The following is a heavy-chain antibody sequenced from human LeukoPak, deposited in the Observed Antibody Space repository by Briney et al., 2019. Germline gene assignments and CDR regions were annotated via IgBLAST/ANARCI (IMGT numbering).Heavy chain of an antibody. CDR2: IYTGGST. CDR1: GFTVSSNY. CDR3: AKAWPAAGTFDS. D-gene: IGHD6-13*01. V-gene: IGHV3-66*01. Sequence: GGSLRLSCAASGFTVSSNYMSWVRQGPGKGLEWVSVIYTGGSTYYADSVEGRFTISRDNSKNTLYLQMNSLRAGDTAVYYCAKAWPAAGTFDSWGQGSLVTVSS. J-gene: IGHJ4*02.